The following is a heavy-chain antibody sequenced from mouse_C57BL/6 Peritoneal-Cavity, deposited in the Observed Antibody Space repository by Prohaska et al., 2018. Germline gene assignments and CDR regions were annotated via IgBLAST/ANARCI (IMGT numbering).Heavy chain of an antibody. CDR3: ARNDYDEGGYYAMDY. V-gene: IGHV15-2*01. CDR2: ILPSIGRT. Sequence: QVHLQQSGSELRSPGSSVKLSCKDFDSEVFPIAYMSWVRQKPGHGFEWIGGILPSIGRTMYGEKFEDKATLDADTLSNTAYLELNSLTSEDSAIYYCARNDYDEGGYYAMDYWGQGTSVTVSS. CDR1: DSEVFPIAY. D-gene: IGHD2-4*01. J-gene: IGHJ4*01.